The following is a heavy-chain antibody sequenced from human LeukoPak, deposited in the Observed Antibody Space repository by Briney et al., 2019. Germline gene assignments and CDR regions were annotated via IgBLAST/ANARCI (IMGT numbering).Heavy chain of an antibody. CDR3: ARDNSGGDTAWWFDP. CDR1: GYTFTSYY. D-gene: IGHD1-26*01. J-gene: IGHJ5*02. V-gene: IGHV1-46*01. CDR2: INPSGSST. Sequence: GASVKVSCKASGYTFTSYYMHWVRQAPGQGLEWMGLINPSGSSTSYAQKFQGRLSLTRDMSTSTDYMELSSLRSEDTAVYYCARDNSGGDTAWWFDPWGQGTLVTVSS.